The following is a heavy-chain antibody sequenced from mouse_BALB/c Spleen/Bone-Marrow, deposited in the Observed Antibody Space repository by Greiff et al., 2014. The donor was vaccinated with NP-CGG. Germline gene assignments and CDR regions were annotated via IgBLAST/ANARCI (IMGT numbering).Heavy chain of an antibody. V-gene: IGHV1S81*02. J-gene: IGHJ3*01. CDR2: INPSNGRT. Sequence: QVQLKESGAELVKPGASVKLSCKAPGYTFTSYWMHWVKQRPGQGLEWIGEINPSNGRTNYNEKFKSKATLTVDKSSSTAYMQLSSLTSEDSAVYYCARYATATYWFAYWGQGTLVTVSA. CDR3: ARYATATYWFAY. D-gene: IGHD1-2*01. CDR1: GYTFTSYW.